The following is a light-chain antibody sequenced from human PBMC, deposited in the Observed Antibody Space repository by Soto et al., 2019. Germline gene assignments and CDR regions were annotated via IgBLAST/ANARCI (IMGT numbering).Light chain of an antibody. V-gene: IGLV2-14*01. J-gene: IGLJ1*01. Sequence: QSALTQPASVSGSPGQSITISCTGSGRDIGAYDYVSWYQQHPGKAPKLLIYGVKNRPSGVSYRFSASKSAFTASLAISGLQSEDEADYYCAAWDDSLNGSYVFGTGTQLTVL. CDR2: GVK. CDR3: AAWDDSLNGSYV. CDR1: GRDIGAYDY.